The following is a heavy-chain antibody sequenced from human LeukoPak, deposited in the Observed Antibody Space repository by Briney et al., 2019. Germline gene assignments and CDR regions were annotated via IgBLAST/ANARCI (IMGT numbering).Heavy chain of an antibody. J-gene: IGHJ5*02. Sequence: ASVKVSCRASGYTFTSYGISWVRQAPGQGLEWMGWISAYNGNTNYAQKLQGRVTMTTDTSTSTAYMELRSLRSDDTAVYYCAREADYGDYVRGDNWFDPWGQGTLVTVSS. D-gene: IGHD4-17*01. CDR3: AREADYGDYVRGDNWFDP. CDR1: GYTFTSYG. CDR2: ISAYNGNT. V-gene: IGHV1-18*01.